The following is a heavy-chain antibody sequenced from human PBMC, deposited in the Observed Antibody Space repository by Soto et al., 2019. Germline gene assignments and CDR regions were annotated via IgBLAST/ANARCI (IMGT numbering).Heavy chain of an antibody. D-gene: IGHD2-21*02. J-gene: IGHJ4*02. CDR1: GFTFRSSG. CDR3: AIVRVTDSPLDH. CDR2: LAYDGSQK. Sequence: QVHLVESGGGVGQPGTSLTLTCTASGFTFRSSGMHWVRQAPGKGLEWLAFLAYDGSQKFYADSVKGRFSISRDNTKNTLYLHMSSLTAEDTAIYYCAIVRVTDSPLDHWGPGTLVTVSS. V-gene: IGHV3-30*03.